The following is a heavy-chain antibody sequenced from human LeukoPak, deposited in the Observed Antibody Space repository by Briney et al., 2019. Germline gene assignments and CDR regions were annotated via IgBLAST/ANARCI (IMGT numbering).Heavy chain of an antibody. CDR3: ARLHEGWFDP. J-gene: IGHJ5*02. CDR2: IKQDGSEK. V-gene: IGHV3-7*01. CDR1: GFTFSSYL. Sequence: GGSLRLSCAASGFTFSSYLMSWVRQAPGKGLEWVANIKQDGSEKYYVDSVKGRFTISRDNAKNSLYLQMNSLRAEDTAVYYCARLHEGWFDPWGQGTLVTVSS.